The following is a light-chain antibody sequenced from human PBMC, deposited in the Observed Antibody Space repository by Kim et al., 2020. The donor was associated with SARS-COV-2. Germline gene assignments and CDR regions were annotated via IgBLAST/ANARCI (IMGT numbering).Light chain of an antibody. CDR1: QSISTY. V-gene: IGKV1-39*01. CDR3: QQSHTTPLLT. J-gene: IGKJ4*01. Sequence: DIQMTQSPSSLAASVGDRVTIACRASQSISTYLNWYQQKPGKAPKLLIYAASSLQSGVPSRFSGSVSGTDFTLTISSLQLEDFATYYCQQSHTTPLLTFGGGTKVDIK. CDR2: AAS.